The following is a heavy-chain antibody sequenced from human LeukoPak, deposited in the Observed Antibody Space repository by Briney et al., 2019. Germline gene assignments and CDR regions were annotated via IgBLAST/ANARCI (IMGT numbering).Heavy chain of an antibody. CDR1: GFTVSSNY. CDR3: ARDRAAYYYDSSGLDY. Sequence: GGSLRLSCAASGFTVSSNYISWVRQAPGKGLEWVSVIYSGGSTYYADSVKGRFAISRDNSKNTLYLQMNSLRAEDTAVYYCARDRAAYYYDSSGLDYWGQGTLVTVSS. V-gene: IGHV3-66*01. CDR2: IYSGGST. D-gene: IGHD3-22*01. J-gene: IGHJ4*02.